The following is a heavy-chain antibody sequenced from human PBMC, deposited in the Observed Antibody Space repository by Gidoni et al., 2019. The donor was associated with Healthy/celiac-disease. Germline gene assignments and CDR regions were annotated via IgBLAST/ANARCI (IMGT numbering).Heavy chain of an antibody. CDR2: IYYSGST. CDR1: GGSISSSSSY. J-gene: IGHJ3*02. CDR3: ARRNSRGAFDI. Sequence: QLQLQESGPGLVKPSETLSLTCTVSGGSISSSSSYWGWIRQPPGKGLEWIGSIYYSGSTYYNPSLKSRVTISVDTSKNQFSLKLSSVTAADTAVYYCARRNSRGAFDIWGQGTMVTVSS. D-gene: IGHD3-10*01. V-gene: IGHV4-39*01.